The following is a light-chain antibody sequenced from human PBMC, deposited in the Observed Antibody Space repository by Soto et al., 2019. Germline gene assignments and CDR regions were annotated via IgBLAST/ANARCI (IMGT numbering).Light chain of an antibody. Sequence: EIAMTQSPDTPSVSPGDRATLSCRASQGVRSDLAWYQQKAGQSPRLLIYGASTRAAETPARFSGSGSETEFTLIISSLQSEDFAVYYCQQYSKWPLTFGGGTKVETK. V-gene: IGKV3-15*01. CDR3: QQYSKWPLT. J-gene: IGKJ4*01. CDR1: QGVRSD. CDR2: GAS.